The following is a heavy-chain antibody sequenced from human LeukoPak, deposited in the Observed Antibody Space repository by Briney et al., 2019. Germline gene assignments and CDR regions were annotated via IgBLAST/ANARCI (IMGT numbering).Heavy chain of an antibody. CDR3: ARGDYYDSSGYYPYYFDY. J-gene: IGHJ4*02. V-gene: IGHV3-66*01. CDR2: IYSGGST. D-gene: IGHD3-22*01. Sequence: GGSLRLSCAASGFTVSSNYMSWVRQAPGKGLEWVSVIYSGGSTYYADSVKGRFTISRDNSKNTLYLQMNSLRAEDTAVYYCARGDYYDSSGYYPYYFDYWGQGTLVTVSS. CDR1: GFTVSSNY.